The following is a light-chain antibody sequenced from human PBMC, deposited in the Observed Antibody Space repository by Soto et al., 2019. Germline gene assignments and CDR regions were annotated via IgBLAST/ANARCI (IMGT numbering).Light chain of an antibody. J-gene: IGKJ1*01. V-gene: IGKV3-20*01. CDR3: QHYGSSVT. CDR2: GAS. Sequence: EIVLTQSPGTLSLSSGERATLSCRASQSVTGGDLAWYQQKPGQPPRLLIYGASIKATDIPDRFSGSGSRTDFTLTIRRLEHDDFAVYYCQHYGSSVTFGQGTKVDIE. CDR1: QSVTGGD.